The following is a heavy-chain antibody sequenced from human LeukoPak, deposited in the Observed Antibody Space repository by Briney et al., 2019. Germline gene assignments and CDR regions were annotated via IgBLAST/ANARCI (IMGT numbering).Heavy chain of an antibody. CDR3: AGHDYGDYVPFDY. CDR1: GFTVSSNY. Sequence: GGSLRLSCAASGFTVSSNYMSWVRQAPGKGLEWVSAIYSGGSTYYADSVKGRFTISRDNSKNTLYLQMNSLRAEDTAVYYCAGHDYGDYVPFDYWGQGTLVTVSS. D-gene: IGHD4-17*01. V-gene: IGHV3-66*04. J-gene: IGHJ4*02. CDR2: IYSGGST.